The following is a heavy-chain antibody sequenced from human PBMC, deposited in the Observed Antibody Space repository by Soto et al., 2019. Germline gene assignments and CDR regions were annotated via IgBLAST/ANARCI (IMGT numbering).Heavy chain of an antibody. CDR3: ASCSGYDIPTYYFDY. V-gene: IGHV3-11*01. Sequence: GGSLRLSCAASGFTFSDYYMSWIRQAPGKGLEWVSYISSSGSTIYYADSVKGRFTISRDNAKNSLYLQMNSLRAEDTAVYYCASCSGYDIPTYYFDYWGQGTLVTVSS. CDR1: GFTFSDYY. D-gene: IGHD5-12*01. J-gene: IGHJ4*02. CDR2: ISSSGSTI.